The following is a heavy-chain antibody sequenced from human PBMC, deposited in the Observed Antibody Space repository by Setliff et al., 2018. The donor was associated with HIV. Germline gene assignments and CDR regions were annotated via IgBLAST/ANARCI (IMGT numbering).Heavy chain of an antibody. V-gene: IGHV1-69*02. CDR2: IIPILGVA. CDR1: GGTFSSYT. CDR3: VRGVQSPPHYSYYYMDV. J-gene: IGHJ6*03. D-gene: IGHD3-3*01. Sequence: SVKVSCKASGGTFSSYTISWVRQAPGQGLEWMGRIIPILGVANYAQRFQGKVTITADKSTSTAYMELTRLRFDDTAMYYCVRGVQSPPHYSYYYMDVWGEGTMVTVSS.